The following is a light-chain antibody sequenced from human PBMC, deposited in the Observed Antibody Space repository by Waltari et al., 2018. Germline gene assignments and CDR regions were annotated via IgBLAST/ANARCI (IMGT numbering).Light chain of an antibody. CDR3: QHYGRSAIT. Sequence: EIVLTQSPVTLSLSPGELATLSCRASESITTNFIAWYQQKPGQAPRLLIHGASIRATGISDFFSGSGSGTDFTLTISRLEPEDFAVYYCQHYGRSAITFGQGTRLDIK. CDR2: GAS. V-gene: IGKV3-20*01. J-gene: IGKJ5*01. CDR1: ESITTNF.